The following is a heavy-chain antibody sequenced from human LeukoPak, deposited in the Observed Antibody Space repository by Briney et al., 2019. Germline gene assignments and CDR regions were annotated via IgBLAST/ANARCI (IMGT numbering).Heavy chain of an antibody. V-gene: IGHV1-2*02. Sequence: APVKVSCKASGYTFTGYYMHWVRQAPGQGLEWMGWINPNSGGTNYAQKFQGRVTMTRDTSISTAYMELSRLRSDDTAVYYCARTAHYYDSSGYLYWGQGTLVTVSS. J-gene: IGHJ4*02. D-gene: IGHD3-22*01. CDR2: INPNSGGT. CDR3: ARTAHYYDSSGYLY. CDR1: GYTFTGYY.